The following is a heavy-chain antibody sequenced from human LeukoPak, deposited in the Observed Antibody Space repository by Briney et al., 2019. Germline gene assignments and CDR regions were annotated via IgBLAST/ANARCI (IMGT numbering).Heavy chain of an antibody. CDR2: IKSDGITI. V-gene: IGHV3-74*01. CDR3: ARWYLGRTVTTGYFDL. Sequence: GGSLRLSCAASGFTFSNYMMHWVRQAPGKGLVWVSRIKSDGITITYADSVKGRFTISRDNAKNTLYLQMNSLRAEDTAVYYCARWYLGRTVTTGYFDLWGRGTLVTVSS. D-gene: IGHD4-17*01. CDR1: GFTFSNYM. J-gene: IGHJ2*01.